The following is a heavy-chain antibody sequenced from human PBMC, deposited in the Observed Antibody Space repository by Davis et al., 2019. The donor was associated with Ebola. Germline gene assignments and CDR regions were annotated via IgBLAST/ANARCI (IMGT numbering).Heavy chain of an antibody. CDR1: GGTFSSYA. D-gene: IGHD2-15*01. CDR2: IIPIFGTA. CDR3: ALARAKYCSGGSCYYYYYGMDV. J-gene: IGHJ6*02. Sequence: AASVKVSCKASGGTFSSYAISWVRQAPGQGLEWMGGIIPIFGTANYAQKFQGRVTITADESTSTAYMELSSLRSEDTAVYYCALARAKYCSGGSCYYYYYGMDVWGQGTTVTVSS. V-gene: IGHV1-69*13.